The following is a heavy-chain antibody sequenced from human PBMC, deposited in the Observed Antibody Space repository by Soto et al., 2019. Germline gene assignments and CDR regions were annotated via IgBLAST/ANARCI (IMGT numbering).Heavy chain of an antibody. Sequence: SVKVSCKASGGTFSSYAISWVRQAPGQGLEWMGGIIPIFGTANYAQKFQGRVTITADESTSTAYMELSSLRSEDTAVYHCASRRYCSSTSCSLFDPWGQGTLVTVSS. V-gene: IGHV1-69*13. CDR2: IIPIFGTA. D-gene: IGHD2-2*01. J-gene: IGHJ5*02. CDR1: GGTFSSYA. CDR3: ASRRYCSSTSCSLFDP.